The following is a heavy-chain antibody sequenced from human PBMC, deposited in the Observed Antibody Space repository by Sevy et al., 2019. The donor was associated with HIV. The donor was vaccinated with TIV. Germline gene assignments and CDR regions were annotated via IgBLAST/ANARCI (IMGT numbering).Heavy chain of an antibody. V-gene: IGHV3-21*01. J-gene: IGHJ4*02. CDR3: VRDGWNY. CDR2: ITGSSNYI. CDR1: GFTFGTST. Sequence: GESLKISCAASGFTFGTSTMNWVRQAPGKGLEWVSLITGSSNYILYADSVKGRFTISRDNAKNSLFLQMNSLRAEDTAVYYCVRDGWNYWGQGTLVTVSS. D-gene: IGHD2-15*01.